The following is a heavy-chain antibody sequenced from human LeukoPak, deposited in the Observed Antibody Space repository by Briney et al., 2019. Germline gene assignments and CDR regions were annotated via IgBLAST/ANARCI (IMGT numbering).Heavy chain of an antibody. Sequence: GGSLSLSCAASGFTFSSYSMNWVRQAPGKGLEWVSSISSSSSYIYYADSVKGRFTISRDNAKNTVYLQMNSLRAEDTAVYYCARVSITGYYYYMDVWGKGTTVTVSS. D-gene: IGHD5-24*01. CDR1: GFTFSSYS. J-gene: IGHJ6*03. CDR2: ISSSSSYI. V-gene: IGHV3-21*01. CDR3: ARVSITGYYYYMDV.